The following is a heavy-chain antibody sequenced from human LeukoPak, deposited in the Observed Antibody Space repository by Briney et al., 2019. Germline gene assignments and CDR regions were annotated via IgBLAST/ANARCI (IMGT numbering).Heavy chain of an antibody. V-gene: IGHV1-69*05. CDR3: ARKAYCGGDCSHHYYYYMDV. J-gene: IGHJ6*03. CDR1: GGTFSSYA. D-gene: IGHD2-21*02. Sequence: SVKVSCKASGGTFSSYAISWVRQAPGQGLEWMGGIIPIFGTANYAQKFQGRVTITTDESTSTAYMELSSLRSEDTAVYYCARKAYCGGDCSHHYYYYMDVWGKGTTVTVSS. CDR2: IIPIFGTA.